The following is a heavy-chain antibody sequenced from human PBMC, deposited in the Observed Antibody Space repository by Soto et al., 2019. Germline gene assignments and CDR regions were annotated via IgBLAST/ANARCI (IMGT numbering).Heavy chain of an antibody. CDR1: GYGFTSYW. J-gene: IGHJ4*02. CDR2: IYLGDSDT. D-gene: IGHD2-2*02. Sequence: LGESLKISCKGSGYGFTSYWIGWVRQMPGKGLEWMGIIYLGDSDTRYSPSFQGQVTISADKSISTAYLQWSSLKAPDTAMYYCARQTYCSSTSCYTVDSWGQGTLVTVSS. V-gene: IGHV5-51*01. CDR3: ARQTYCSSTSCYTVDS.